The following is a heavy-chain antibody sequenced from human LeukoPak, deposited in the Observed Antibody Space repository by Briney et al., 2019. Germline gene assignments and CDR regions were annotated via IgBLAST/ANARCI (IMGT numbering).Heavy chain of an antibody. CDR1: GYTFTGYY. D-gene: IGHD2-8*01. V-gene: IGHV1-2*02. CDR2: INPNSGGT. J-gene: IGHJ4*02. Sequence: ASVKVSCKASGYTFTGYYMHWVRQAPGQGLEWMGWINPNSGGTNYAQKFQGRVTMTRDTSISTAYMELSRLRSDDTAVYYCARDPPGVRYGRRIFDFWGQGTLVTVSS. CDR3: ARDPPGVRYGRRIFDF.